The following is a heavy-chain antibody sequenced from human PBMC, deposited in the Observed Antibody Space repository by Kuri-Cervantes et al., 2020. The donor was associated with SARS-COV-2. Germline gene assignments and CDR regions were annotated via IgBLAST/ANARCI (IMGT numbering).Heavy chain of an antibody. V-gene: IGHV3-20*04. CDR2: ISWNSGSI. Sequence: ETLSLTCAASGFTFSSYAMSWVRQAPGKGLEWVSGISWNSGSIGYADSVKGRFTISRDNAKNSLYLQMNSLRAEDTAVYYCARELTTIPYGMDVWGQGTTVTVSS. CDR1: GFTFSSYA. J-gene: IGHJ6*02. D-gene: IGHD4-11*01. CDR3: ARELTTIPYGMDV.